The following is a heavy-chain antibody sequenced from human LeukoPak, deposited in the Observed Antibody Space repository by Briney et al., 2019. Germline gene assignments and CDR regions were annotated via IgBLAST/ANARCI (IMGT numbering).Heavy chain of an antibody. D-gene: IGHD3-16*02. V-gene: IGHV3-30*04. CDR3: ARAITFGGVIDHIDY. CDR2: ISYDGSNK. J-gene: IGHJ4*02. Sequence: PGGSLRLSCAASGFTFSSYAMHWVRQAPGKGLEWVAVISYDGSNKYYADSVKGRFTISRDNSKNTLYLQMNRLRAEDTAVYYCARAITFGGVIDHIDYWGQGTLVTVSS. CDR1: GFTFSSYA.